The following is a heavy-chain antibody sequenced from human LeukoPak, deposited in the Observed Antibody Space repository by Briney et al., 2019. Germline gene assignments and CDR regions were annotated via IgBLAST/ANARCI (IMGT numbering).Heavy chain of an antibody. CDR1: AGSISSHY. D-gene: IGHD2-15*01. CDR2: IYYSGST. CDR3: ARSFSSVVVAAPYDY. J-gene: IGHJ4*02. Sequence: SETLSLTCTVSAGSISSHYWSWIRQPPGKGLEGIGYIYYSGSTNYNPSLKSRVTISVDTSKNQFSLKLSSVTAADTAVYYCARSFSSVVVAAPYDYWGQGTLVTVSS. V-gene: IGHV4-59*08.